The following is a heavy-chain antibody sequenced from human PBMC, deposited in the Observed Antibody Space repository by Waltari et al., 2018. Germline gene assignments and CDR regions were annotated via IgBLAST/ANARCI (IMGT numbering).Heavy chain of an antibody. D-gene: IGHD3-10*02. Sequence: QITLKESGPTLVKPTQTLTLNCTFSGFSLSSSGVAVGWIRQPPGKALEWLALIYWTDDKRYSSSLKSRLTITKGTSENQVVLTMTNMDPADTATYFCAHRRRHPNAPVLDVWGQGTMVTVSS. J-gene: IGHJ3*01. V-gene: IGHV2-5*01. CDR2: IYWTDDK. CDR3: AHRRRHPNAPVLDV. CDR1: GFSLSSSGVA.